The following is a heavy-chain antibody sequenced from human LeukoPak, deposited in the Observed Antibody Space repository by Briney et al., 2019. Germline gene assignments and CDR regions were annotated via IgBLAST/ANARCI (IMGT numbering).Heavy chain of an antibody. CDR1: GFTFSNDW. V-gene: IGHV3-74*01. J-gene: IGHJ4*02. CDR2: IDGDGRRT. Sequence: PGGSLRLSCSASGFTFSNDWMHWVRQAPGKGLVWVSRIDGDGRRTNYADSVEGRFTISRDNAKNTVYLHMNSLEVEDTAVYYCARDLHIAAAIYWGQGTLVTVSS. CDR3: ARDLHIAAAIY. D-gene: IGHD6-13*01.